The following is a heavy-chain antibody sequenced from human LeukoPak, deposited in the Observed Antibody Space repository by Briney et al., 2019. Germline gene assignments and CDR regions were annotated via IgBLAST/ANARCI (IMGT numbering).Heavy chain of an antibody. Sequence: GGSLRLSCTVSGFTVSSNSMSWVRQAPGKGLEWVSFIYSDNTHYSDSVKGRFTISRDNSKNTLYLQMNSLRAEDTALYYCTRDHLLDWNYYYMDVWGKGTTVTVSS. V-gene: IGHV3-53*01. CDR3: TRDHLLDWNYYYMDV. CDR1: GFTVSSNS. CDR2: IYSDNT. J-gene: IGHJ6*03. D-gene: IGHD3/OR15-3a*01.